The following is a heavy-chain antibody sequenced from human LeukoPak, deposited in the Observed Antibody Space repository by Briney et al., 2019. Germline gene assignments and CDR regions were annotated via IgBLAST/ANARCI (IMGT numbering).Heavy chain of an antibody. J-gene: IGHJ4*02. Sequence: GGSLRLSCAASGFTFSSSAMSWVRQAPGKGLEWVSNISGSGSGGSTYYADSVKGRFTISRDNSKNTLYLQMNSLKAEDTAVYYCAKSGYNRFDYWGQGTLVTVSS. CDR1: GFTFSSSA. V-gene: IGHV3-23*01. D-gene: IGHD5-24*01. CDR3: AKSGYNRFDY. CDR2: ISGSGSGGST.